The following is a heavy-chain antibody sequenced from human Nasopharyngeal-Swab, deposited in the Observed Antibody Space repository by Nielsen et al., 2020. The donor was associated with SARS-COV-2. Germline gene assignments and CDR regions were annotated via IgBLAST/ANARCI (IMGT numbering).Heavy chain of an antibody. J-gene: IGHJ3*02. CDR3: AREVMVRGVIITAYAFDI. CDR2: IYYSGST. D-gene: IGHD3-10*01. CDR1: GGSISSGGYY. Sequence: LRLSCTVSGGSISSGGYYWSWIRQHPGKGLEWIGYIYYSGSTYYNPSLKSRVTISVDTSKNQFSLKLSSVTAADTAVYYCAREVMVRGVIITAYAFDIWGQGTMVTVSS. V-gene: IGHV4-31*03.